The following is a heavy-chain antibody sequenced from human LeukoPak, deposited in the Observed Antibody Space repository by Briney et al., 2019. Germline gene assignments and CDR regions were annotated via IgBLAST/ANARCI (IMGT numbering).Heavy chain of an antibody. CDR1: RSTLTALS. CDR3: ATDISPSRWGY. CDR2: FDPEDGET. J-gene: IGHJ4*02. D-gene: IGHD4-23*01. Sequence: GASVKVSCTVSRSTLTALSMHWVRQAPGHGLEWMGGFDPEDGETIYAQKFQGRVTMTEDTSTDTAYMELSSLRSEDTAVYYCATDISPSRWGYWGQGTLVTVSS. V-gene: IGHV1-24*01.